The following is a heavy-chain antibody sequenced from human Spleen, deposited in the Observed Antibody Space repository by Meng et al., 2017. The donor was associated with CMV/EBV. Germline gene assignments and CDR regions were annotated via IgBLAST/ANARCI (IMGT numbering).Heavy chain of an antibody. D-gene: IGHD6-6*01. CDR3: ARVPYSSWYYFDF. Sequence: ASVKVSCKASGYTFTDYYMHWVRQAPGQGLEWMGWINPNSGDTNYAQKFQGRLTMTRDTSISTAYMELSRLRSDDTAVYYCARVPYSSWYYFDFWGQGTLVTVSS. V-gene: IGHV1-2*02. CDR1: GYTFTDYY. J-gene: IGHJ4*02. CDR2: INPNSGDT.